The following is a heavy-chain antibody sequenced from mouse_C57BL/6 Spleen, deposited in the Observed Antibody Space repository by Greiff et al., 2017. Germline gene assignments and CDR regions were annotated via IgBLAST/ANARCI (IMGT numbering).Heavy chain of an antibody. CDR2: IYPRSGNT. V-gene: IGHV1-81*01. CDR1: GYTFTSYG. D-gene: IGHD3-2*02. J-gene: IGHJ3*01. Sequence: QVQLKQSGAELARPGASVKLSCKASGYTFTSYGISWVKQRTGQGLEWIGEIYPRSGNTYYNEKFKGKATLTADKSSSTAYMELRSLTSEDSAVYFCARPAQATDWFAYWGQGTLVTVSA. CDR3: ARPAQATDWFAY.